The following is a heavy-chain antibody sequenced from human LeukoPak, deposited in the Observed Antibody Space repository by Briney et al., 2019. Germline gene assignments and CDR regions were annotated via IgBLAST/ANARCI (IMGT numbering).Heavy chain of an antibody. V-gene: IGHV3-23*01. CDR1: GFTFSNHA. D-gene: IGHD2-15*01. CDR2: ISGSGTVT. Sequence: PGGSLRLSCAASGFTFSNHAMNWVRQAPGKGLEWVSIISGSGTVTYYADSVKGRFTISRDNSKNTLYLQTNSLRAEDTAVYYCAKTSVGEGRIIGSGYFDNWGQGTLVTVSS. CDR3: AKTSVGEGRIIGSGYFDN. J-gene: IGHJ4*02.